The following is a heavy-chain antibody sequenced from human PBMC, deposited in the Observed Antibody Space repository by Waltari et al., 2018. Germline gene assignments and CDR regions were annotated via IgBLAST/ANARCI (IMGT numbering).Heavy chain of an antibody. V-gene: IGHV3-74*01. CDR3: EAYSGSWY. CDR2: SKTDGSTT. D-gene: IGHD6-13*01. CDR1: GFIFSNYW. Sequence: EVQLVESGGGLVQPGGSLRLSCAASGFIFSNYWMHWLRQAPGKGPVWFLQSKTDGSTTRYTEAVEGRFTISRDNARKMLYQQMNSLRAEDTALYYWEAYSGSWYWGQVTLVTVSS. J-gene: IGHJ4*02.